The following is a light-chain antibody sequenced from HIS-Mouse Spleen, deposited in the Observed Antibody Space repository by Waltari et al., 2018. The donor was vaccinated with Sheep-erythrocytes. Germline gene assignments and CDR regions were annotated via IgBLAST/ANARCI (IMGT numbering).Light chain of an antibody. CDR1: SSNIGNTY. Sequence: QSVLTQPPSVSAAPGQKVTISCSGSSSNIGNTYVSWYQQHPGTAPTLLIYDNNKRPSGIPDRFSGSKSGTSATLGITGLQTGDEADYYCGTWDSSLSAGRVFGGGTKLTVL. J-gene: IGLJ3*02. CDR2: DNN. CDR3: GTWDSSLSAGRV. V-gene: IGLV1-51*01.